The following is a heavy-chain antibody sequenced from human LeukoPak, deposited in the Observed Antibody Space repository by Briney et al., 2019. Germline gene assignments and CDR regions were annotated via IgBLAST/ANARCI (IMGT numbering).Heavy chain of an antibody. D-gene: IGHD2-21*02. V-gene: IGHV1-8*03. CDR3: ARELVYCGGDCSHYFDY. CDR1: GYTFTSYD. CDR2: MNPNSGNT. Sequence: EASVKVSRKASGYTFTSYDSNWVRQATGQGLEWMGWMNPNSGNTGYAQKFQGRVTITRNTSISTAYMELSSLRSEDTAVYYCARELVYCGGDCSHYFDYWGQGTLVTVSS. J-gene: IGHJ4*02.